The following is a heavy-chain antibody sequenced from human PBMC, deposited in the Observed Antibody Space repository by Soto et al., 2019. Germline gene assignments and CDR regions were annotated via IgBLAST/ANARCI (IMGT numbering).Heavy chain of an antibody. CDR2: ISGSGGST. Sequence: GGSLRLSCAASGFTFSSYAMSWVRQAPGKGLEWASAISGSGGSTYYADSVKGRFTISRDNSKNTLYLQMNSLRAEDTAVYYCAKVGDIVATIPEYFDYWGQGTLVTVSS. D-gene: IGHD5-12*01. J-gene: IGHJ4*02. V-gene: IGHV3-23*01. CDR3: AKVGDIVATIPEYFDY. CDR1: GFTFSSYA.